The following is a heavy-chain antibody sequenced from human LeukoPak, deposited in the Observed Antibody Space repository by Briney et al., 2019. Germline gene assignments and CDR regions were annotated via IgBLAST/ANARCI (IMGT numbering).Heavy chain of an antibody. Sequence: SETLSLTCAVYGGSFSGYYWSWIRPPPGKGLEWIGEINHSGSTNYNPSLKSRVTISVDTSKNQFSLKLSSVTAADTAVYYCARGRSLPFTRGPFDYWGQGTLVTVSS. CDR1: GGSFSGYY. D-gene: IGHD2-2*01. J-gene: IGHJ4*02. CDR2: INHSGST. CDR3: ARGRSLPFTRGPFDY. V-gene: IGHV4-34*01.